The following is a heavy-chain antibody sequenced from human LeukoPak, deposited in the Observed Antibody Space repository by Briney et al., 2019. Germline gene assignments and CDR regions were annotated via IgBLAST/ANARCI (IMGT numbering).Heavy chain of an antibody. CDR3: AKSHGDYGLLDY. D-gene: IGHD4-17*01. J-gene: IGHJ4*02. CDR2: FDPEDGEL. V-gene: IGHV1-24*01. CDR1: GYSLTDLS. Sequence: ASVKVSCKVSGYSLTDLSLHWVRQAPGKGLEWMGGFDPEDGELIYAQKFQGRLSMTEDTSKDTGYIELRTLRSEDTALYYCAKSHGDYGLLDYWGQGTLVTVSS.